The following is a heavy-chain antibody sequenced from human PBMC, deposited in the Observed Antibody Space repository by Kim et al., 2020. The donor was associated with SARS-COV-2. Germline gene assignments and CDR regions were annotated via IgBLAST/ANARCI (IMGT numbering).Heavy chain of an antibody. Sequence: SETLSLTCAVYGGSFSGNYWNWIRQPPGMGLEWIGEISHRGSTNYNPSLKGRVTLSADTSKNQFSLKLTSVTAADTAVYYCARRAAGIDWWGQGTPVTVS. CDR3: ARRAAGIDW. V-gene: IGHV4-34*01. CDR1: GGSFSGNY. CDR2: ISHRGST. J-gene: IGHJ4*02.